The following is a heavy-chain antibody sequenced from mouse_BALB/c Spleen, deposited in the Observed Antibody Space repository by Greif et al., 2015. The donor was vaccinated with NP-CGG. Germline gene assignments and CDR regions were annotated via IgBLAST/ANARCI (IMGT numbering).Heavy chain of an antibody. CDR2: IYPGSGNT. V-gene: IGHV1-84*02. Sequence: VQLQQSGPELVKPGASVKISCKASGYTFTDYYINWVKQKPGQGLEWIGWIYPGSGNTKYNEKVKGKATLTVDTSSSTVYMQLSSLTSEDTAVYFCARRTGTEAMDYWGQGTSVTVSS. D-gene: IGHD4-1*01. CDR3: ARRTGTEAMDY. J-gene: IGHJ4*01. CDR1: GYTFTDYY.